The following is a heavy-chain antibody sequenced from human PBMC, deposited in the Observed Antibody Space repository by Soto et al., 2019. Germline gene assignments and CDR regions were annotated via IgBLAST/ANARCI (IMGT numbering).Heavy chain of an antibody. CDR1: RFTVSRFA. J-gene: IGHJ4*02. D-gene: IGHD3-9*01. Sequence: GGSLRLSCVASRFTVSRFAMHWVRRAPGKGLEWVAVISYDGTQKHYVDSVKGRFTLSRDESDNTVYLQMNRLRPEDTAVYYCAKDVYFDSYYFDQWGQGTLVTVS. V-gene: IGHV3-30*04. CDR2: ISYDGTQK. CDR3: AKDVYFDSYYFDQ.